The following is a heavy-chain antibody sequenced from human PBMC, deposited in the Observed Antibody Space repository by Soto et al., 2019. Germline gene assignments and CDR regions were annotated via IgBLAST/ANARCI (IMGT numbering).Heavy chain of an antibody. CDR3: ARDRRYSSGWYDFDY. D-gene: IGHD6-19*01. J-gene: IGHJ4*02. CDR1: GFTFSSYS. V-gene: IGHV3-21*01. CDR2: ISSSSSYI. Sequence: PGGSLRLSCAASGFTFSSYSMNWVRQAPGKGLEWVSSISSSSSYIYYADSVKGRFTISRDNAKNSLYLQMNSLRAEDTAVYYCARDRRYSSGWYDFDYWGQGTLVTVSS.